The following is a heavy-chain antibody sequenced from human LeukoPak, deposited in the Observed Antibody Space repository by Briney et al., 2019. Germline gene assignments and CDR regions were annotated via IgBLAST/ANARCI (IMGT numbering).Heavy chain of an antibody. J-gene: IGHJ4*02. D-gene: IGHD4-23*01. CDR3: ARDRWSDGFDY. Sequence: GGSLRLSCAASGVTFSSYGMHWVRQAPGKGLEWVAFIRNDGSNKYYADSVKGRFTISRDNAKNSLYLQMNSLRAEDTAVYYCARDRWSDGFDYWGQGTLVTVSS. CDR2: IRNDGSNK. V-gene: IGHV3-30*02. CDR1: GVTFSSYG.